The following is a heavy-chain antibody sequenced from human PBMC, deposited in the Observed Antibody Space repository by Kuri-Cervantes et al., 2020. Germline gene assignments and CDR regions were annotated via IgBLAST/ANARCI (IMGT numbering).Heavy chain of an antibody. J-gene: IGHJ6*02. CDR1: GGTFSSYA. CDR3: ARETITGDVYNYHGMDV. Sequence: SVKVSCKASGGTFSSYAISWVRQAPGQGLEWMGGIIPIFGTANYAQKFQGRVTITADESTSTAYMELSSLRSEDTAVYYCARETITGDVYNYHGMDVWGQGTTVTVSS. D-gene: IGHD7-27*01. V-gene: IGHV1-69*13. CDR2: IIPIFGTA.